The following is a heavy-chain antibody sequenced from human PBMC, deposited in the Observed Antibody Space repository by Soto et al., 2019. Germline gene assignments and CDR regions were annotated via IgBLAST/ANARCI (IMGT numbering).Heavy chain of an antibody. J-gene: IGHJ4*02. D-gene: IGHD3-22*01. CDR2: IDPSDSQT. V-gene: IGHV5-10-1*01. CDR3: ARQIYDFDIGPNFQYYFDF. CDR1: GYSFAGYW. Sequence: GESLKISCKGSGYSFAGYWITWVRQKPGKGLEWMGRIDPSDSQTYYSPSFRGHVTISVTKSITTVFLQWSSLRASDTAMYYCARQIYDFDIGPNFQYYFDFWCQGTPVTV.